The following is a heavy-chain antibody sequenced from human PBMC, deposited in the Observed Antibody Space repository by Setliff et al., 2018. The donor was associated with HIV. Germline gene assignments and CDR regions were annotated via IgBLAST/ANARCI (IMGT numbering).Heavy chain of an antibody. CDR3: ARGLYGDYGGDLNWLDP. CDR2: INANSGSP. CDR1: GYNFENYA. Sequence: ASVKVSCKTSGYNFENYAINWVRQAPGQGLGWMGWINANSGSPTYAQAFTGRFLFSVDTAVATAYLQINNLKTEDTAVYFCARGLYGDYGGDLNWLDPWGHGTRVTVSS. D-gene: IGHD4-17*01. V-gene: IGHV7-4-1*02. J-gene: IGHJ5*02.